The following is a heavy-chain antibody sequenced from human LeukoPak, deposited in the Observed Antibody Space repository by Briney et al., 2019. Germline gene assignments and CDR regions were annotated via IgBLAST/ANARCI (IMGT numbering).Heavy chain of an antibody. D-gene: IGHD1-26*01. CDR2: IYYSGST. V-gene: IGHV4-59*01. Sequence: SETLSLTCTVSGGSISSYYWSWIQQPPGKGLEWIGYIYYSGSTNYNPSLKSRVTISVDTSKNQFSLKLSSVTAADTAVYYCARAARRVGATFDYWGQGTLVTVSS. CDR3: ARAARRVGATFDY. J-gene: IGHJ4*02. CDR1: GGSISSYY.